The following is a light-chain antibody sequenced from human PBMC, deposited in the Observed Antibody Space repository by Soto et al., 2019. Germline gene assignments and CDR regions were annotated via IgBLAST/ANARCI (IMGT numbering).Light chain of an antibody. CDR1: QSVSYN. J-gene: IGKJ4*01. Sequence: EIVMTQSPATLSVSPGETATLSCRASQSVSYNLAWYQQKPGQGPRILIYCAFTRATGIPARFSGSGSGTAFTLTISSLQSEDFAVYYCHEYKNWPPLTFGGGTKVEIK. CDR2: CAF. CDR3: HEYKNWPPLT. V-gene: IGKV3-15*01.